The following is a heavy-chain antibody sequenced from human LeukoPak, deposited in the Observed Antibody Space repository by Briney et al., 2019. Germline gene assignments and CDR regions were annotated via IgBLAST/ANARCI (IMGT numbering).Heavy chain of an antibody. CDR2: IYYSGST. CDR3: ARGGRTYYGSGTKLWPFDY. D-gene: IGHD3-10*01. J-gene: IGHJ4*02. CDR1: GGSISSSSYY. Sequence: SETLSLTCTVSGGSISSSSYYWGWIRQPPGKGLEWIGSIYYSGSTYYNPSLKSRVTISVDTSKNQFSLKLSSVTAADTAVYYCARGGRTYYGSGTKLWPFDYWGQGTLVTVSS. V-gene: IGHV4-39*07.